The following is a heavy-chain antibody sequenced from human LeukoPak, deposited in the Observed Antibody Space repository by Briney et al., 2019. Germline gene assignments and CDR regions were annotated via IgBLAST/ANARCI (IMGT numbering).Heavy chain of an antibody. CDR3: AKALGGSYYGDRGFDY. V-gene: IGHV3-23*01. CDR1: GFTFNNYA. CDR2: ISGGGNRT. J-gene: IGHJ4*02. Sequence: GGSLRLSCAASGFTFNNYAKSWVRQAPGKGLEWVSVISGGGNRTYYADSVKGRFTISRDNSKNTLSMKMNSLRAEDTAVYYCAKALGGSYYGDRGFDYWGQGTLVTVSS. D-gene: IGHD1-26*01.